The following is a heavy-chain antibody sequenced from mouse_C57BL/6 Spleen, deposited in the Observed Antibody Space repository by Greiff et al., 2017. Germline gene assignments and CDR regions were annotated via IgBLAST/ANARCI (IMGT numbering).Heavy chain of an antibody. CDR1: GYTFTDYN. D-gene: IGHD6-5*01. CDR2: INPNNGGT. Sequence: VQLQQSGPELVKPGASVKMSCKASGYTFTDYNMHWVKQSPGKSLEWIGYINPNNGGTSYNQKFKGKATLTVNKSSSTAYMKLRSLTSEDSAVYYCARCLSTANYYAMDYWGQGTSVTVSA. J-gene: IGHJ4*01. V-gene: IGHV1-22*01. CDR3: ARCLSTANYYAMDY.